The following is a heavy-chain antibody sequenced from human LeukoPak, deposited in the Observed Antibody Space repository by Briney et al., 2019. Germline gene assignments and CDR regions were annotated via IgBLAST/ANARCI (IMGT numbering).Heavy chain of an antibody. Sequence: GGSLRLSCAASGFTFSSYALSWVRQAPGKGLEWVSAISGSGSYTYYADSVKGRFTISRDNSKNTVYLQMNSLRAEDTAVYYCATLLGSNYYDSSGYPDYWGQGTLVTVSS. CDR3: ATLLGSNYYDSSGYPDY. J-gene: IGHJ4*02. D-gene: IGHD3-22*01. V-gene: IGHV3-23*01. CDR2: ISGSGSYT. CDR1: GFTFSSYA.